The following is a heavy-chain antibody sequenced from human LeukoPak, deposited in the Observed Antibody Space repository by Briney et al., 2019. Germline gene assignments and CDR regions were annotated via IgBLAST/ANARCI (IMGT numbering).Heavy chain of an antibody. J-gene: IGHJ4*02. CDR1: GYTFTGYY. Sequence: ASVKVSCKASGYTFTGYYMHWVRQAPGQGLEWMGWINPNSGGTNYAQKFQGRVTMTRDTSISTAYMELSRLRSDDTAVYYCTRPVFSSSWSPFDYWGQGTLVTVSS. CDR3: TRPVFSSSWSPFDY. CDR2: INPNSGGT. V-gene: IGHV1-2*02. D-gene: IGHD6-13*01.